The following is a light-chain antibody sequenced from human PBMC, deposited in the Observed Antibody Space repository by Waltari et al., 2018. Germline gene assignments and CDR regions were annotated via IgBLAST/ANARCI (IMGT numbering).Light chain of an antibody. J-gene: IGKJ4*01. CDR3: QQYYSTLALT. V-gene: IGKV1-NL1*01. CDR2: AAS. Sequence: DIQMTQSPSSLSASVGDRVSITCRARQGIRNSLAWYQQKPGKAPKLLLYAASRLESGVPPRFSGSGSGADYTLTISSLQPEDFATYYCQQYYSTLALTFGGGTKVEIK. CDR1: QGIRNS.